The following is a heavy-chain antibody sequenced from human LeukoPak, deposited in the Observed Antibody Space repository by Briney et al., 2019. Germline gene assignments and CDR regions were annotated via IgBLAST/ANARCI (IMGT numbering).Heavy chain of an antibody. D-gene: IGHD6-19*01. CDR3: AKGYSSGWYLDAFDI. CDR2: IYGGGST. J-gene: IGHJ3*02. Sequence: GGLRLSCAVSGFTVSSNYMNWVRQAPGKGLEWVSVIYGGGSTYYADSVKGRFTISRDNSKNTLYLQMNSLRAEDTAVYYCAKGYSSGWYLDAFDIWGQGTMVTVSS. V-gene: IGHV3-66*01. CDR1: GFTVSSNY.